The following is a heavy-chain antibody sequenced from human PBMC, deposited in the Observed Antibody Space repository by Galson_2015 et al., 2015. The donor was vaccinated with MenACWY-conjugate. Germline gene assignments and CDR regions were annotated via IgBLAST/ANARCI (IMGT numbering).Heavy chain of an antibody. Sequence: IIYPGDSDTTYSPSFQGQVTISADKSTTTAYLQWSSLKASDTAMYYCARRGGTYYFEWWGQGTLVTVSS. D-gene: IGHD1-26*01. J-gene: IGHJ4*02. CDR3: ARRGGTYYFEW. V-gene: IGHV5-51*01. CDR2: IYPGDSDT.